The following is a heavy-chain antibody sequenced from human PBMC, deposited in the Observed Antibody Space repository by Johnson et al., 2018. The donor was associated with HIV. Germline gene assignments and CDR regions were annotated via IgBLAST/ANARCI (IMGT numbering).Heavy chain of an antibody. CDR2: ISGSGGST. Sequence: MLLVESGGGLVQPGGSLRLSCAASGFTFSSYAMSWVRQAPGKGLEWVSAISGSGGSTYYADSVKGRFTISRDNAKNSLYLQMNSLRAEDTALYYCAKEKKTMVQGLGAFDIWGQGTMVTVSS. CDR3: AKEKKTMVQGLGAFDI. J-gene: IGHJ3*02. D-gene: IGHD3-10*01. V-gene: IGHV3-23*04. CDR1: GFTFSSYA.